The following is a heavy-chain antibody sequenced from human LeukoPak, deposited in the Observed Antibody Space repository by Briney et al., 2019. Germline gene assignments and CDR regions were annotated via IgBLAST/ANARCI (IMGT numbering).Heavy chain of an antibody. CDR3: ARDRDTAMVTGLFDY. CDR1: GFTFSSYG. CDR2: ISYDGSNK. J-gene: IGHJ4*02. D-gene: IGHD5-18*01. V-gene: IGHV3-30*03. Sequence: PGGSLRLSCAASGFTFSSYGMHWVRQAPGKGLEWVAVISYDGSNKYYADSVKGRFTISRDNAKNSLYLQMNSLRAEDTAVYYCARDRDTAMVTGLFDYWGQGTLVTVSS.